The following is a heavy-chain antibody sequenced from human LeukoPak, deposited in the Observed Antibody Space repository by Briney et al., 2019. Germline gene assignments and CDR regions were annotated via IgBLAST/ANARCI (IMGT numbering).Heavy chain of an antibody. V-gene: IGHV4-39*01. J-gene: IGHJ3*02. CDR2: IYYSGST. Sequence: SETLSLTCTVSGGSISTNKYYWGWIRQPPGKGLEWIGSIYYSGSTYYNPSLKSRVTISVDTSKNQFSLKLSSVTAADTAVYYCAKMYYYDSSGYYSGTRAFDIWGQGTMVTVSS. CDR3: AKMYYYDSSGYYSGTRAFDI. D-gene: IGHD3-22*01. CDR1: GGSISTNKYY.